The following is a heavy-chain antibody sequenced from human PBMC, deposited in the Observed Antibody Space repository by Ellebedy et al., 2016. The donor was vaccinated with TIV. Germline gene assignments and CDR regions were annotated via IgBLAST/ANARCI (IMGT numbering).Heavy chain of an antibody. Sequence: MPSETLSLTCTVSNDSIGRYFWNRMRQTPGKGLEWIGYIFYSGTTTYNPSLKSRVAISVDTSKNQFSLKLSSVTAADTAIYYCARRLRYGDWYFDLWGRGTLVTVSS. CDR3: ARRLRYGDWYFDL. CDR1: NDSIGRYF. D-gene: IGHD4-17*01. V-gene: IGHV4-59*01. J-gene: IGHJ2*01. CDR2: IFYSGTT.